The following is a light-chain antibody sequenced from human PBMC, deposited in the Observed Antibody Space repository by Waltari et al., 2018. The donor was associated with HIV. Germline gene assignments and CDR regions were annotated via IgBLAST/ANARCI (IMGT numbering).Light chain of an antibody. J-gene: IGLJ2*01. CDR1: SSDIGLYNF. CDR3: FSYAGNNFLL. V-gene: IGLV2-8*01. CDR2: DVS. Sequence: QSALTQPPSASGSPGQSVTISCAGTSSDIGLYNFVSWYQHHPGKAPKLMISDVSRRPSGVPDRFSGPKSGNTASLTVSGRQADDEATYYCFSYAGNNFLLFGGGTKLTVL.